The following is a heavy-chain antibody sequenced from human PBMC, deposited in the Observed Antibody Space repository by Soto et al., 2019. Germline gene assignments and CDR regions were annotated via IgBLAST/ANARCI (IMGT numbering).Heavy chain of an antibody. Sequence: QVQLVQSGPEVKKPGSSVKVSCKASGNTFSTYAITWVRQAPGQGLEWMGRVIPIFGSTKYAQRLQGRVTIGADRSTSTSNMELGSLTSEDTAMYYCARELGYKGLQRVPATDSGAYDIWGQGTMVTVSS. CDR2: VIPIFGST. J-gene: IGHJ3*02. D-gene: IGHD2-2*02. CDR1: GNTFSTYA. V-gene: IGHV1-69*06. CDR3: ARELGYKGLQRVPATDSGAYDI.